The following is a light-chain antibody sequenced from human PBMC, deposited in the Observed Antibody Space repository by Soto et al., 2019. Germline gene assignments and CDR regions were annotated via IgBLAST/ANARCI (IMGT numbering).Light chain of an antibody. CDR2: AAS. J-gene: IGKJ2*01. CDR3: QQLNSYPYT. Sequence: DIQLTQSPSFLSASVGDRVTLTCRASQGISNYLAWYQQKPGKAPKLLIYAASTLQSGVPSRFSGSESGTEFTLTISSLQPEDFASYYCQQLNSYPYTFGQGTKLEIK. V-gene: IGKV1-9*01. CDR1: QGISNY.